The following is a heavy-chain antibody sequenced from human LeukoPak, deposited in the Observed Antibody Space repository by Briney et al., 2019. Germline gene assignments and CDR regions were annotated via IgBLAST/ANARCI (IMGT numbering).Heavy chain of an antibody. J-gene: IGHJ4*02. D-gene: IGHD3-22*01. CDR3: AKALGDSSSPLDY. V-gene: IGHV3-23*01. CDR1: GFTFSSYA. Sequence: QPGGSLRLSCSASGFTFSSYAMSWVRQAPGKGLEWVSAISGSGGSTCYADSVKGRFTISRDNSKNTLYLQMNSLRAEDTAVYYCAKALGDSSSPLDYWGQGTLVTVSS. CDR2: ISGSGGST.